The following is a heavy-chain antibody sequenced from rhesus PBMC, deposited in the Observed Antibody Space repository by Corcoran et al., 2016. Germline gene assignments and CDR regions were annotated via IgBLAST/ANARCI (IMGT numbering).Heavy chain of an antibody. CDR3: AKGGIAAGY. Sequence: EVQLVETGGGLVQPGGSLRLSGAASGFTFSSYAMQWVRQAPGKGLEWISDINSGGGSTYYADSVKGRFTISRDNSKNTLSLQMNSLRAEDTAVYYCAKGGIAAGYWGQGVLVTVSS. CDR1: GFTFSSYA. J-gene: IGHJ4*01. V-gene: IGHV3-103*01. CDR2: INSGGGST. D-gene: IGHD6-31*01.